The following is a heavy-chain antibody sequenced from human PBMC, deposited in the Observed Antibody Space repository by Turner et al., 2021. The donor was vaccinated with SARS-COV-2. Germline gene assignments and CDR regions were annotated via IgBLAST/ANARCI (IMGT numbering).Heavy chain of an antibody. CDR2: IYYNGRT. CDR1: GGSISNYY. J-gene: IGHJ5*02. V-gene: IGHV4-59*01. CDR3: ARGSSVGAPLDWFGP. D-gene: IGHD2-2*01. Sequence: QVQLQESSPGLVKPSETLSLTCTVSGGSISNYYWNWIRQPPGKGLEWIGYIYYNGRTNYKSSLKSRVTVSVDSENEFSLKLISVTAADTAVYYCARGSSVGAPLDWFGPWGQGLLVTVSP.